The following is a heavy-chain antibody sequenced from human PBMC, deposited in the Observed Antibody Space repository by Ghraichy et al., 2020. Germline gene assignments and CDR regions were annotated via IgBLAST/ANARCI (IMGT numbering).Heavy chain of an antibody. CDR1: GFTFDDYG. CDR3: ARRSTVGFYYYYGMDV. J-gene: IGHJ6*02. V-gene: IGHV3-20*04. Sequence: GGSLRLSCAASGFTFDDYGMSWVRQAPGKGLEWVSDINWNGGSTGYADSVKGRFTISRDNAKNSLYLQMNSLRAEDTALYYCARRSTVGFYYYYGMDVWGQGTTVTVSS. CDR2: INWNGGST. D-gene: IGHD4-11*01.